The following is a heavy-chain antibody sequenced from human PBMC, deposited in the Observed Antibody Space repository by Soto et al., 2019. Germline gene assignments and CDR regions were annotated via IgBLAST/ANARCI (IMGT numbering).Heavy chain of an antibody. V-gene: IGHV3-7*01. D-gene: IGHD5-18*01. CDR1: GFMFSAYW. J-gene: IGHJ4*02. CDR3: ARDFYGGYTYGPGDY. CDR2: IHGDGGKI. Sequence: GGSLRLSCAASGFMFSAYWMSWVRQAPGKGLEWVANIHGDGGKIYYVDSVKGRFPISRDNAKRSLYLQMNSLRAEDTAVYYCARDFYGGYTYGPGDYWGQGALVTVSS.